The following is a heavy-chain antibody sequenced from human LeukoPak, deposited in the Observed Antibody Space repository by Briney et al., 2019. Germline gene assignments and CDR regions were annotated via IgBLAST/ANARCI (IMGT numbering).Heavy chain of an antibody. J-gene: IGHJ3*01. CDR3: ARGGYSGFDV. Sequence: QPGGSLRLSCAASVLTFSTYDMHWVRQATGEGLEWVSGIGKGGDTYYVGSVKGRFTISRENAKNSLYLQMNSLRSGDTAVYYCARGGYSGFDVWGQGTVVTVSS. D-gene: IGHD5-12*01. V-gene: IGHV3-13*04. CDR2: IGKGGDT. CDR1: VLTFSTYD.